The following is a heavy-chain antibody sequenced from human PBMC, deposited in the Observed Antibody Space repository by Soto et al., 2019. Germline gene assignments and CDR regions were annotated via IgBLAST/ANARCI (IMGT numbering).Heavy chain of an antibody. D-gene: IGHD3-3*01. J-gene: IGHJ6*02. CDR2: ISYDGSNK. Sequence: ESGGGVVQPGRSLRLSCAASGFTFRSYGMHWVRQAPGKGLEWVAVISYDGSNKYYADSVKGRFTISRDNSKNTLYLQMNSLRAEDTAVYYCAKDLSWSGFGNPRGRYYGMDVWGQGTTVTVSS. CDR1: GFTFRSYG. V-gene: IGHV3-30*18. CDR3: AKDLSWSGFGNPRGRYYGMDV.